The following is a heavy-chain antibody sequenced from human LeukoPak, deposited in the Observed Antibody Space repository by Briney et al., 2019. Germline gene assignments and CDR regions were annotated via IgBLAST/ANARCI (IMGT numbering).Heavy chain of an antibody. Sequence: ASVKVSCKVSGYTLTELSMHWVRQAPGKGLEWMGGFDPEDGETIYAQKFQGRVTMTEDTSTDTAYMELSSLRSEDTAVYHCATDSRDYYDSSGYYYHWFDPWGQGTLVTVSS. J-gene: IGHJ5*02. D-gene: IGHD3-22*01. CDR3: ATDSRDYYDSSGYYYHWFDP. CDR1: GYTLTELS. CDR2: FDPEDGET. V-gene: IGHV1-24*01.